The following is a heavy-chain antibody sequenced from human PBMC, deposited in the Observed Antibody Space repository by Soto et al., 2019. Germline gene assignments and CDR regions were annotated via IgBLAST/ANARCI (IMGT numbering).Heavy chain of an antibody. J-gene: IGHJ6*01. Sequence: QVQLVQSGAEVKMPGSSVRVSCKASGGSFSKYGISWVRQAPGQGLEWVGGIIPMFGIGNYAEKFLGRVTITADESTSTSHLELSSLRSEDTSVYFCARGYRENCFYAMDVWGQGTTVTVSS. CDR1: GGSFSKYG. CDR2: IIPMFGIG. D-gene: IGHD1-26*01. V-gene: IGHV1-69*01. CDR3: ARGYRENCFYAMDV.